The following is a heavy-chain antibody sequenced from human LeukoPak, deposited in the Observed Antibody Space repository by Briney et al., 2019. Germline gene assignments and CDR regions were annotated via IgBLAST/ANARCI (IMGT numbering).Heavy chain of an antibody. CDR3: ARDSWDYIAMDV. Sequence: SETLSLTCTVSGGSVSNDNHCWSWIRQPPGKGLEWIGYVHHTGSADYNPSLRSRVTISLDTSKNQFSLKLTSATAADTAVYYCARDSWDYIAMDVWGPGTTVIVSS. CDR2: VHHTGSA. J-gene: IGHJ6*02. D-gene: IGHD4/OR15-4a*01. V-gene: IGHV4-61*01. CDR1: GGSVSNDNHC.